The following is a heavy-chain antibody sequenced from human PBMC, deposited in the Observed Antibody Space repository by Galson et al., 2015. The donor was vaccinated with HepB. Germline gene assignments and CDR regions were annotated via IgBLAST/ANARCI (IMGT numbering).Heavy chain of an antibody. CDR1: GFTFDDYA. D-gene: IGHD6-19*01. V-gene: IGHV3-9*01. CDR2: ISWNSGSI. Sequence: SLRLSCAASGFTFDDYAMHWVRQAPGKGLEWVSGISWNSGSIGYADSVKGRFTISRDNAKNSLYLQMNSLRAEDTALYYCAKRMAVAGAFDYWGQGTLVTVSS. CDR3: AKRMAVAGAFDY. J-gene: IGHJ4*02.